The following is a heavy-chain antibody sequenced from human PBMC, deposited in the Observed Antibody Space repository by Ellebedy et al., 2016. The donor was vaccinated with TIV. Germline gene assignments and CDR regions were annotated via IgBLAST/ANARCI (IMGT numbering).Heavy chain of an antibody. D-gene: IGHD4-23*01. CDR1: GSSISSGYY. CDR2: MYHSGST. V-gene: IGHV4-38-2*02. Sequence: MPSETLSLTCSVSGSSISSGYYWGCIRQPPGRGLAWIGSMYHSGSTYYSPSLKSRVTISVDTSKNQLSLRLHSVTAADTAVYYCARDDAGRWDYWGPGTLVTVSS. J-gene: IGHJ4*02. CDR3: ARDDAGRWDY.